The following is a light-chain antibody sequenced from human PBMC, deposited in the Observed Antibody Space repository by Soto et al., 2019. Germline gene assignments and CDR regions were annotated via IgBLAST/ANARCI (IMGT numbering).Light chain of an antibody. CDR1: SSDVGGYNY. Sequence: QSALTQPASVSGSPGQSITISCTGTSSDVGGYNYVSWYQQHAGKAPKLLLYEVSNRPSGVSNRFSGAKSGNTASLTISGLQAEDEADYYCSSYTSSSTLDVFGTGSKVTVL. V-gene: IGLV2-14*01. CDR2: EVS. CDR3: SSYTSSSTLDV. J-gene: IGLJ1*01.